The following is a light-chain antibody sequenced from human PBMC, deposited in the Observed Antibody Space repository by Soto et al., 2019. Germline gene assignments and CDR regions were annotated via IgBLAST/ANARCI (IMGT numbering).Light chain of an antibody. CDR1: SGHSSHI. Sequence: QSVLTQSSSASASLGSSVKLTCTLTSGHSSHISACHQQQPGKATRYLMKVEGGGNYNQGSGVPDRFSGSSSGADRYLTISNRASEYEADYYCETWASNTGVFGEGTQLTVL. CDR2: VEGGGNY. V-gene: IGLV4-60*03. CDR3: ETWASNTGV. J-gene: IGLJ3*02.